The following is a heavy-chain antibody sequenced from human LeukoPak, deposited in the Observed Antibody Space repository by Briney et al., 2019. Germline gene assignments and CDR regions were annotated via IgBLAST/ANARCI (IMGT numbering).Heavy chain of an antibody. CDR1: GGSISSGSYY. Sequence: PSQTLSLTCTVSGGSISSGSYYWSWIRQPAGTGLEWIGRIYTSGSTNYNPSLKSRVTISVDTSKNQFSLKLSSVTAADTALYYCARDHDSSGWYYFDYWGQGTLVTVSS. V-gene: IGHV4-61*02. D-gene: IGHD6-19*01. J-gene: IGHJ4*02. CDR2: IYTSGST. CDR3: ARDHDSSGWYYFDY.